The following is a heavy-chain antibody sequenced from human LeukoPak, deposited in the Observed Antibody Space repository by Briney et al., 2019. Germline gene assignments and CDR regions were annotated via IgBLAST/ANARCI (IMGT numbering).Heavy chain of an antibody. Sequence: GGSLRLSCAASGFTFSSYWMSWVRQAPGKGLEWVANIKPDGSEKYYVDSVKGRFTISRDNAENSLYLQMNSLRAEDAAVYYCAKGYIIAGRQWYLDLWGRGTLVGVSS. CDR1: GFTFSSYW. CDR3: AKGYIIAGRQWYLDL. J-gene: IGHJ2*01. V-gene: IGHV3-7*01. CDR2: IKPDGSEK. D-gene: IGHD6-13*01.